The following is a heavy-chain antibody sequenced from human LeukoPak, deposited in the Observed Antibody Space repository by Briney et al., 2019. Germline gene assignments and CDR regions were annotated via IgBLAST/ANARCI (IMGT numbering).Heavy chain of an antibody. D-gene: IGHD3-10*01. J-gene: IGHJ5*02. CDR1: GGSISSSNW. CDR2: IYHSGST. CDR3: ARIRITMVRGVIPRGWFDP. V-gene: IGHV4-4*02. Sequence: PSETLSLTCAVSGGSISSSNWWSWVRPPPGKGLEWIGEIYHSGSTNYNPSLKSRVTISVDKSKNQFSLKLSSVTAADTAVYYCARIRITMVRGVIPRGWFDPWGQGTLVTVSS.